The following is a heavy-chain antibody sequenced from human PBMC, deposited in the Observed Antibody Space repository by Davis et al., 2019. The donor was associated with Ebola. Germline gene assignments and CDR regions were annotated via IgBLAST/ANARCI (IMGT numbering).Heavy chain of an antibody. J-gene: IGHJ5*02. CDR1: GGSIRSGGYY. Sequence: SDTLSLTCTLSGGSIRSGGYYCSWLRQHPGKGLEWIGYIYYSGSTNYNPTLKRRVTISVDTSKNQFSLKPSSVTAADTDVYYCPRHDYEFWSGYTENWFDPWGQGTLVTVSS. CDR3: PRHDYEFWSGYTENWFDP. V-gene: IGHV4-61*08. CDR2: IYYSGST. D-gene: IGHD3-3*01.